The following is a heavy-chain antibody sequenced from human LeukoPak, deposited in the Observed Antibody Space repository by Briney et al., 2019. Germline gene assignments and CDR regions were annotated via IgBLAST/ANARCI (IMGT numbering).Heavy chain of an antibody. V-gene: IGHV1-8*03. J-gene: IGHJ5*02. D-gene: IGHD1-26*01. CDR2: MNPNSGNT. Sequence: ASVKVSCKASGYTFTSYDINWVRQATGQGLEWMGWMNPNSGNTDYAQKFQGRVTITRNTSISTAYMELSSLRSEDTAVYYCARGRRVGAWRDFDPWGQGTLVTVSS. CDR1: GYTFTSYD. CDR3: ARGRRVGAWRDFDP.